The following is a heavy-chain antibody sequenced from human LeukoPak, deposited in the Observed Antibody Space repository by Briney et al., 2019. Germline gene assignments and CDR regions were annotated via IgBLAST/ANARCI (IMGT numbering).Heavy chain of an antibody. CDR2: ISSRSSYI. D-gene: IGHD5-18*01. V-gene: IGHV3-21*01. CDR1: GFTFSSYS. J-gene: IGHJ6*02. CDR3: ARDRTPRGYSYGYYYYYYYGMDV. Sequence: GGSLRLSCAASGFTFSSYSMNWVRQAPGKGLEWVSSISSRSSYIYYADSVKGRFTISRDNAKNSLYLQMNSLRAEDTAVYYCARDRTPRGYSYGYYYYYYYGMDVWGQGTTVTVSS.